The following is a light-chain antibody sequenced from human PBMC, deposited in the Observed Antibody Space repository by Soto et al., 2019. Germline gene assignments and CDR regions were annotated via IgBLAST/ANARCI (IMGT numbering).Light chain of an antibody. CDR2: GAS. J-gene: IGKJ1*01. V-gene: IGKV3-15*01. Sequence: EIVMTQSPATLSVSPGERATLSCRASQSVGSNLAWYQQKPGQAPRLLIYGASTRATSIPTRFSGSGSGTEFILTISSLQSEDFAIYFCQQYNNWPPDRTFGQGTKVEIK. CDR3: QQYNNWPPDRT. CDR1: QSVGSN.